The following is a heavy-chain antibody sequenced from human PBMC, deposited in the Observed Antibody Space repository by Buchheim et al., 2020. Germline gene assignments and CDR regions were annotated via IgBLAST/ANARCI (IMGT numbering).Heavy chain of an antibody. CDR2: IYYSGST. V-gene: IGHV4-39*07. Sequence: QLQLQESGPGLVKPSETLSLTCTVSGGSISSSSYYWGWIRQPPGKGLEWIGSIYYSGSTYYNPSLKSRVTISVDTSKNQFSLKLSSVTAADTAVYYCASLNYYDSSGYYNPYYFDYWGQGTL. CDR3: ASLNYYDSSGYYNPYYFDY. J-gene: IGHJ4*02. CDR1: GGSISSSSYY. D-gene: IGHD3-22*01.